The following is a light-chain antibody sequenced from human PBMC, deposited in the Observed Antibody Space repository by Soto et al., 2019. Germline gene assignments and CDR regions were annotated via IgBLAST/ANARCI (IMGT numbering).Light chain of an antibody. CDR2: GNS. Sequence: QSVLTQPPSVSGAPGQRVTISCTGSSSNIGAGYDVHWYQQLPGTGPKLLIYGNSNRPSGVPDRFSGSKSGTSASLAITGLQAEDEADYYCQSYDSSLSGYVVFGGGTKLTVL. J-gene: IGLJ2*01. V-gene: IGLV1-40*01. CDR1: SSNIGAGYD. CDR3: QSYDSSLSGYVV.